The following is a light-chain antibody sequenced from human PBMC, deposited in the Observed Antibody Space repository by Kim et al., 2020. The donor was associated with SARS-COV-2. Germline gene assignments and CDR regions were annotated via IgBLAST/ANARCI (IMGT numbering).Light chain of an antibody. Sequence: SSELTQDPAVSVALGQTVRITCLGGSLRGNYASWYQQKPGQAPVLVINGKNTRPSGIPDRFSGSTSGNTASLTITGAQAEDEADYYCNSRDISGNHAVLFGGGTQLTVL. CDR1: SLRGNY. V-gene: IGLV3-19*01. CDR3: NSRDISGNHAVL. J-gene: IGLJ2*01. CDR2: GKN.